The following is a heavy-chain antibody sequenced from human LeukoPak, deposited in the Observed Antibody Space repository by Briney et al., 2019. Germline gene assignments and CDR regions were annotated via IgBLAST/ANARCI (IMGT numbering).Heavy chain of an antibody. V-gene: IGHV3-15*01. Sequence: GGSLRLSCAASGFTFSNAWMSWVRQAPGKGLEWVGRIKSKTDGGTIDYAAPVKGRFTISRDDSKKTLYLQMNSLKTEDTAVYYCTTVSMIVVVTPNIYWGQGTLVTVSS. D-gene: IGHD3-22*01. J-gene: IGHJ4*02. CDR1: GFTFSNAW. CDR2: IKSKTDGGTI. CDR3: TTVSMIVVVTPNIY.